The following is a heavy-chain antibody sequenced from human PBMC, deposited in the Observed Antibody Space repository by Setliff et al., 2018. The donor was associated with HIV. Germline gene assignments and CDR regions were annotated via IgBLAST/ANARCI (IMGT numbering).Heavy chain of an antibody. Sequence: ASVKVSCKASGYTFISYAMHWVRQAPGQRLEWMGWINTGNGNTKYSQKFQGRVTITRDTSANTAYMEVSSLKSEDTAVYYCARERIGYFDFWGQGTLVTVSS. J-gene: IGHJ4*02. CDR2: INTGNGNT. CDR3: ARERIGYFDF. D-gene: IGHD2-15*01. CDR1: GYTFISYA. V-gene: IGHV1-3*04.